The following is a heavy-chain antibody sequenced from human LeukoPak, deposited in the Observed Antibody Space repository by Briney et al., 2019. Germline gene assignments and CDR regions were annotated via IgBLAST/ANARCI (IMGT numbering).Heavy chain of an antibody. J-gene: IGHJ5*02. CDR3: ATRQECCGGDCFTWFDP. D-gene: IGHD2-21*01. CDR2: ISGNSIGK. Sequence: PGGSLRLSCTVSGFTFSTYAMSWVRQAPGKGLEWVSGISGNSIGKYYADSVKGRFTISRDNPKNTLYLQMNSLRGEDTAIYYCATRQECCGGDCFTWFDPWGQGTLVTVSS. V-gene: IGHV3-23*01. CDR1: GFTFSTYA.